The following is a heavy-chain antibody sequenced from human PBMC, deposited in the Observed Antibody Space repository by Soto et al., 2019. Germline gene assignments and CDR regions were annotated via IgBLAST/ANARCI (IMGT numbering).Heavy chain of an antibody. CDR3: ARGRGGSYGGNSAHFDI. CDR1: GFTFSGFG. D-gene: IGHD4-17*01. V-gene: IGHV3-33*01. J-gene: IGHJ3*02. CDR2: IWYDGSKK. Sequence: QVQLVESGGGVVQPGTSLRLSCEASGFTFSGFGMHWVRQAPGKGLAWVAVIWYDGSKKYYADCVKGRFTISRDNSKNALYLHMISQRAEDTAVYYCARGRGGSYGGNSAHFDIWRQGTLVTVSS.